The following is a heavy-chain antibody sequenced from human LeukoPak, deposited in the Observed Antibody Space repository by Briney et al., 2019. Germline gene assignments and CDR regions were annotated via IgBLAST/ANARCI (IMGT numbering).Heavy chain of an antibody. J-gene: IGHJ3*02. D-gene: IGHD2-2*01. CDR1: GFTFGDDA. V-gene: IGHV3-49*04. Sequence: GGSLRLSCTASGFTFGDDAMSWVRQAPGKGLEWVGLIRSKTYGGTTEHAASVKGRFTISRDNSKNTLYLQMNSLRAEDTAVYYCAKDDYCSSASCSPSAFDMWGQGTMVTVSS. CDR2: IRSKTYGGTT. CDR3: AKDDYCSSASCSPSAFDM.